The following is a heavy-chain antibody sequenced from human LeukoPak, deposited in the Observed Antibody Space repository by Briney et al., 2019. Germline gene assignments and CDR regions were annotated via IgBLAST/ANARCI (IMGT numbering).Heavy chain of an antibody. D-gene: IGHD2-8*02. CDR3: ARDFLPGAPDFFDY. J-gene: IGHJ4*02. CDR2: VSYDGNTK. Sequence: PGRSLRLSCAASGFTFSSNAMHWVRQTPGKGLEWVAVVSYDGNTKYCADSVKGRFTISRDNSENTLYLQVNSLRADDTALYYCARDFLPGAPDFFDYWGQGTLVTVSS. CDR1: GFTFSSNA. V-gene: IGHV3-30-3*01.